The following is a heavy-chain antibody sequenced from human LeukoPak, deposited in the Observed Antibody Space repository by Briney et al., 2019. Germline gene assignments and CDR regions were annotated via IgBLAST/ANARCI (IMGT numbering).Heavy chain of an antibody. CDR2: SYPGASDT. CDR1: GYSFTTYW. J-gene: IGHJ3*02. V-gene: IGHV5-51*01. Sequence: GESLKISCKGSGYSFTTYWIAWVRQLPGKGLEWMGISYPGASDTRYSPSFQGQVTISADKSISTAYLQWSSLKASDTAMYYCARVETSGYVWWAGFNIWGQGAMVTVSS. D-gene: IGHD5-12*01. CDR3: ARVETSGYVWWAGFNI.